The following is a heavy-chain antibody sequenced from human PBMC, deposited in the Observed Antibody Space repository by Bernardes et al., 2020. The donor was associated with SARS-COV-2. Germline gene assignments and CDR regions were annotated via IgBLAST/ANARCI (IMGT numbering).Heavy chain of an antibody. CDR2: IHRSGAT. CDR1: GESVGTFD. Sequence: SETLSRTCTVSGESVGTFDWSWIRQPPGHGLEWIGYIHRSGATDYSASLNGRVTISRDTSKNQFSLKVTYVTAADTAVYFCARGAWSMDSWGQGVLVTVS. D-gene: IGHD6-19*01. J-gene: IGHJ4*02. V-gene: IGHV4-59*02. CDR3: ARGAWSMDS.